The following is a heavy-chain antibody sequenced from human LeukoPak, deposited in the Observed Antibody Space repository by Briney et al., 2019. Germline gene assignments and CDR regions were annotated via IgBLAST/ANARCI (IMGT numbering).Heavy chain of an antibody. CDR2: ISSSSSYI. CDR1: GFTFSSYS. CDR3: ARARGRGIVVVPAALDY. J-gene: IGHJ4*02. V-gene: IGHV3-21*01. D-gene: IGHD2-2*01. Sequence: GGSLRLSCAASGFTFSSYSMNWVRQAPGKGLEWVSSISSSSSYIYYADSVKGRFTISRDNAKNSLYLQMNSLRAEDTAVYYCARARGRGIVVVPAALDYWGQGTLVTVSS.